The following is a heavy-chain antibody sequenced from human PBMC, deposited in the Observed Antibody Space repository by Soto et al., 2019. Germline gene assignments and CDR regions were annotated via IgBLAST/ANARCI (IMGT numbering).Heavy chain of an antibody. J-gene: IGHJ4*02. CDR2: ISGSSEDT. CDR3: AKVQTWTIFDY. CDR1: GFTFSSSA. Sequence: GGSLRLSCAASGFTFSSSAMSWVRQAPGKGLEWVSSISGSSEDTYYADSVKGRFIIFRDNPRNTLHLQMNTLRAEDTAVYYCAKVQTWTIFDYWGQGTLVTVSS. V-gene: IGHV3-23*01. D-gene: IGHD1-1*01.